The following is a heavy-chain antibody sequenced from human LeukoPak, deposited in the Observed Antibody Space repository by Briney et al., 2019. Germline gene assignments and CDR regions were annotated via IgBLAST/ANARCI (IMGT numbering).Heavy chain of an antibody. CDR2: IYSGGST. D-gene: IGHD5/OR15-5a*01. CDR3: ARLVSMNWFDP. V-gene: IGHV3-53*04. J-gene: IGHJ5*02. CDR1: GITVSSNY. Sequence: GGSLRLSCAASGITVSSNYMTWVRQAPGKGLEWVPVIYSGGSTYYADSVKGRFTISRLNSKNTLYLQMNSLRAEDTAVYYCARLVSMNWFDPWGQGTLVTVSS.